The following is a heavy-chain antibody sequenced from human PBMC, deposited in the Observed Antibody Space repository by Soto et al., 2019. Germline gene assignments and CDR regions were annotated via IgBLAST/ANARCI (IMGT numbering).Heavy chain of an antibody. CDR2: ISASDSST. CDR1: GFSFSSYA. CDR3: ADGGRYAYY. Sequence: GGSLRLSCAASGFSFSSYAMSWVRQAPGKGLEWVSTISASDSSTFYADSVKGRFTISRDNSKNTLYLRMNSLRAEDTAVYYCADGGRYAYYWGQGTLVTVSS. V-gene: IGHV3-23*01. D-gene: IGHD1-26*01. J-gene: IGHJ4*02.